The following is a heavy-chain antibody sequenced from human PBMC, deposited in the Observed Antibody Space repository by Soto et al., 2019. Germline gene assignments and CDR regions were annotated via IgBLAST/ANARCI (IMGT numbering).Heavy chain of an antibody. CDR1: GASISGFY. V-gene: IGHV4-4*07. CDR3: VRDGTKTLRDWFDP. Sequence: SETLSLTCTVSGASISGFYWSWIRKSAGKGLEWIGRIYATGTTDYNPSLKSRVMMSVDTSKKQFSLKLRSVTAADTAVYYCVRDGTKTLRDWFDPWGQG. J-gene: IGHJ5*02. CDR2: IYATGTT. D-gene: IGHD1-1*01.